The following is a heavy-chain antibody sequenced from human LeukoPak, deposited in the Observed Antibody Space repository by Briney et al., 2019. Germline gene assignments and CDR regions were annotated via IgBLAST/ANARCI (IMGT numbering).Heavy chain of an antibody. CDR3: ARELVSGRRWFDP. Sequence: ASVKVSCKASGYTFTGYYLHWLRQAPRQGLEWMGWTNPNNGATFYAQKFQGRVTMTRDTSISTAYMELSRLRSDDTAVYYCARELVSGRRWFDPWGQGTLVTVSS. CDR2: TNPNNGAT. J-gene: IGHJ5*02. CDR1: GYTFTGYY. V-gene: IGHV1-2*02. D-gene: IGHD3-10*01.